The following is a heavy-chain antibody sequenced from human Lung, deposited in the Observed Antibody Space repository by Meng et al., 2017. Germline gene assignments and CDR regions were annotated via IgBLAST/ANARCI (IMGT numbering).Heavy chain of an antibody. Sequence: EVQLVESGGGLVTPGGSLRLSCAASGFTFSNYRMNWVRQAPGKELEWVSSISSDSRYIFYADSVKGRFTISRDNGKKLLYLQMNSLSPEDTAVFYCARFETVGVATGDFWGQGTLVTVSS. J-gene: IGHJ4*02. V-gene: IGHV3-21*01. CDR3: ARFETVGVATGDF. CDR1: GFTFSNYR. CDR2: ISSDSRYI. D-gene: IGHD2-15*01.